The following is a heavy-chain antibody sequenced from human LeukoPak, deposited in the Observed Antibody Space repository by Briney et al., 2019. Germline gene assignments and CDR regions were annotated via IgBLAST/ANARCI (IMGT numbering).Heavy chain of an antibody. CDR2: ISSSSSYI. J-gene: IGHJ4*02. Sequence: PGWALRLSCAASGFTFSSYSMNWVRQAPGKGLEWVSSISSSSSYIYYADSVKGRFTISRDNAKNSLYLQMNSLRAEDTAVYYCARISSYYYDSSGYLDYWGQGTLVTVSS. CDR3: ARISSYYYDSSGYLDY. D-gene: IGHD3-22*01. V-gene: IGHV3-21*01. CDR1: GFTFSSYS.